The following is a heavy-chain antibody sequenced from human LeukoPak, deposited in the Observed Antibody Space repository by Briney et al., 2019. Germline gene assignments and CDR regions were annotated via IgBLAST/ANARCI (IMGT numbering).Heavy chain of an antibody. V-gene: IGHV3-74*01. J-gene: IGHJ5*02. D-gene: IGHD5-12*01. Sequence: GGSLRLSCAASGNYWMHWVRQAPGKGLLWVSHINSDGSWTTYADSVKGRFTISRDNAKNSLYLQMNSLRAEDTALYYCAKDIEGQPITWGQGTLVTVSS. CDR3: AKDIEGQPIT. CDR2: INSDGSWT. CDR1: GNYW.